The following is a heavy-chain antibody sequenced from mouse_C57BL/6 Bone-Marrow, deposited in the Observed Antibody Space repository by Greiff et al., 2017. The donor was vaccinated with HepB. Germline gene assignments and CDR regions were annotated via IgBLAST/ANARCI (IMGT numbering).Heavy chain of an antibody. V-gene: IGHV1-42*01. CDR3: AREAITTVVATDFDV. CDR2: INPSTGGT. D-gene: IGHD1-1*01. CDR1: GYSFTGYY. J-gene: IGHJ1*03. Sequence: VQLKESGPELVKPGASVKISCKASGYSFTGYYMNWVKQSPEKSLEWIGEINPSTGGTTYNRKFKAKATLTVDKSSSTAYMQLKSLTSEDSAVYYCAREAITTVVATDFDVWGTGTTVTVSS.